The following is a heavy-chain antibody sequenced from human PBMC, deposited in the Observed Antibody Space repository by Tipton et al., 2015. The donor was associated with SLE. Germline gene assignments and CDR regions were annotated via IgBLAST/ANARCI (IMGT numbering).Heavy chain of an antibody. D-gene: IGHD6-19*01. V-gene: IGHV4-39*07. CDR3: ARDALGVAARWFDP. CDR2: IYYNGTT. Sequence: TLSLTCTVSRGSISISHYYWGWVRQSPGKGLEWIGTIYYNGTTYYNPSLVDRVSISLDTSKNQFSLKLRSVTAADTAVYYCARDALGVAARWFDPWGPGTLVTVSS. CDR1: RGSISISHYY. J-gene: IGHJ5*02.